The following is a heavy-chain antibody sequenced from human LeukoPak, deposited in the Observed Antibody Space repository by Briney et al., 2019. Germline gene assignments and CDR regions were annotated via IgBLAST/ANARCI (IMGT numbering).Heavy chain of an antibody. V-gene: IGHV4-30-4*01. CDR3: ARGDYNDGAGHFDH. CDR1: GGSIFSGDYY. CDR2: IYYNGIT. D-gene: IGHD3-22*01. Sequence: SETLSLTCTVSGGSIFSGDYYWNWIGQPPGKGLEWIGYIYYNGITYYNPSLESRVTISVDTSKNQFSLKLSSVTAADTAVYYSARGDYNDGAGHFDHWGQGTLVPVSS. J-gene: IGHJ5*02.